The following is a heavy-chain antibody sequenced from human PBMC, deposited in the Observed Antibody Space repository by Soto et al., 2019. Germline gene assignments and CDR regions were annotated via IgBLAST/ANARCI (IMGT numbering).Heavy chain of an antibody. V-gene: IGHV1-69*06. CDR1: GSRFSNYV. Sequence: QVQLVQSGAEVKTPGSSLKVSCKVSGSRFSNYVISWVRQAPGHGLEGLGRIIPIFNTTQYAQKFQGRVTITADKSTNTASLELSSLRSDDTAVYYCAREGRGKKAGYNGLVSLGYWGQGTLVTVSS. J-gene: IGHJ4*02. D-gene: IGHD2-2*02. CDR3: AREGRGKKAGYNGLVSLGY. CDR2: IIPIFNTT.